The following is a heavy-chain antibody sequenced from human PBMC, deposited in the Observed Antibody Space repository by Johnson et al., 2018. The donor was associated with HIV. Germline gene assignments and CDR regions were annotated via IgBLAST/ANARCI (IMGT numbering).Heavy chain of an antibody. V-gene: IGHV3-66*01. CDR3: ARVGVSGYDLAAFDI. CDR1: GFTFGDYA. CDR2: IYSGGST. D-gene: IGHD5-12*01. J-gene: IGHJ3*02. Sequence: VQLVESGGGLVKPGGSLRLSCTASGFTFGDYALSWVRQAPGKGLEWVSVIYSGGSTYYADSVKGRFTISRDNSKNTLYLQMNSLRAEDTAVYFWARVGVSGYDLAAFDIWGQGTMVTVSA.